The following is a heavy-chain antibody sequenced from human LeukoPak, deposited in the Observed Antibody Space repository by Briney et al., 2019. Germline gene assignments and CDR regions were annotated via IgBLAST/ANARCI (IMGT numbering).Heavy chain of an antibody. CDR3: ARDNYGMDV. Sequence: TGGSLRLSCAASGFIFNTYAIHWVRQAPRKGLDWVAVILYDGSNKYYADSVKGRFTISRHDSKNTLYLQMNSLRGEDTAVYYCARDNYGMDVWGHGTTVTVSS. CDR1: GFIFNTYA. CDR2: ILYDGSNK. J-gene: IGHJ6*02. V-gene: IGHV3-30-3*01.